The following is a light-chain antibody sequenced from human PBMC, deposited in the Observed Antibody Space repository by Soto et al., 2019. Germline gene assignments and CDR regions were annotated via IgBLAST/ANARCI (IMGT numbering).Light chain of an antibody. J-gene: IGLJ1*01. CDR1: SSNIGAGYD. CDR2: GNT. Sequence: VVTQPPSVSGAPGQRVTISCTGTSSNIGAGYDVHWYQHLPGTAPKLLIYGNTIRPSGVPDRFSGSKSGTSASLAITGLQAEDEADYYCQSYDRSLRGYVFGTGTKLTVL. V-gene: IGLV1-40*01. CDR3: QSYDRSLRGYV.